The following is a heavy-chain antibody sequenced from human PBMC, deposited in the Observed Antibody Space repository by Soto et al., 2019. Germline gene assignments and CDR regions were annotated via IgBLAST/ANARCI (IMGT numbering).Heavy chain of an antibody. D-gene: IGHD1-26*01. Sequence: QVQLVESGGGVVQPGRSLRLSCAASGFTFSSYAMHRVRQAPGKGLEWVAVISYDGSNKYYADSVKGRFTISRDNSKNTLYLQMNSLRAEDTAVYYCARDKRWVRWHYFDYWGQGTLVTVSS. V-gene: IGHV3-30-3*01. J-gene: IGHJ4*02. CDR3: ARDKRWVRWHYFDY. CDR2: ISYDGSNK. CDR1: GFTFSSYA.